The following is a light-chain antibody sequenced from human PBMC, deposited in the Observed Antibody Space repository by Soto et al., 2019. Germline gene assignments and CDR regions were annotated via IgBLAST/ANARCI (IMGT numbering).Light chain of an antibody. J-gene: IGKJ1*01. CDR1: QSISSW. CDR3: QQYNSYSWT. Sequence: DIQMTHSPSTLSASVGDRVTITCRSIQSISSWLAWYQQKPGKAPKLLIYDASSLESGVPSRFSGSGSGTEFTLTISSLQPDDFATYYCQQYNSYSWTFGQGTKVDI. V-gene: IGKV1-5*01. CDR2: DAS.